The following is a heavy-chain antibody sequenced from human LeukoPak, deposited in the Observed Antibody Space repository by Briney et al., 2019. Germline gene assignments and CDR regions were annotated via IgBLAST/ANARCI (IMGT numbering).Heavy chain of an antibody. CDR1: GFTVSSNY. Sequence: GGSLRLSCAASGFTVSSNYMSWVRQAPGKGLEWVSVIYSGGSTYYADSVKGRFTISRDNAKNSLYLQMNSLRAEDTAVYYCARDEDIAKWGQGTMVTVSS. CDR2: IYSGGST. V-gene: IGHV3-66*01. D-gene: IGHD5-12*01. J-gene: IGHJ3*01. CDR3: ARDEDIAK.